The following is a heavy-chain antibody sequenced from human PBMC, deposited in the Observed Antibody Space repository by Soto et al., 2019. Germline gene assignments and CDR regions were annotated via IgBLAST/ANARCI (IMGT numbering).Heavy chain of an antibody. CDR1: GYSFTSYW. J-gene: IGHJ6*02. D-gene: IGHD6-25*01. V-gene: IGHV5-10-1*01. CDR3: AGSVSSGYGMDV. Sequence: SLKISCKGSGYSFTSYWISWVRQMPGKGLEWMGRIDPSDSYTNYSPSFQGHVTISADKSISTTYLQWSSLKASDTAMYYCAGSVSSGYGMDVWGQGTTVTVSS. CDR2: IDPSDSYT.